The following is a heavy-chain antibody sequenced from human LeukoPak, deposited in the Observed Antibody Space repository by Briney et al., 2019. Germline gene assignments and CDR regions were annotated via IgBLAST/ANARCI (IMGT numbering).Heavy chain of an antibody. V-gene: IGHV3-23*01. Sequence: PGGSLRLSCAASGFTFSSYAMSWVRHAPGMGLEWVSAISGSGGSTYYADSVKGRFTISRDNSKNTLYLQMNSLRAEDTAVYYCAKDLSSSWYYYYGMDVWGQGTTVTVSS. CDR1: GFTFSSYA. CDR3: AKDLSSSWYYYYGMDV. CDR2: ISGSGGST. J-gene: IGHJ6*02. D-gene: IGHD6-13*01.